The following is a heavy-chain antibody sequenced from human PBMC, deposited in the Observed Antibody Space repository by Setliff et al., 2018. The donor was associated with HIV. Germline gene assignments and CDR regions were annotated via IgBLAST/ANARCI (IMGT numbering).Heavy chain of an antibody. D-gene: IGHD3-22*01. Sequence: PSETLSLTCTVSGGSINNYYWSWIRQPPGKGLEWIGYIYYSGSTTYNPSLESRVTISIDTSKNQFSLKLSSVTAADTAVYYCARQHYYDSSGRNLMDVWGKGTTVTVSS. CDR1: GGSINNYY. CDR3: ARQHYYDSSGRNLMDV. V-gene: IGHV4-59*08. CDR2: IYYSGST. J-gene: IGHJ6*03.